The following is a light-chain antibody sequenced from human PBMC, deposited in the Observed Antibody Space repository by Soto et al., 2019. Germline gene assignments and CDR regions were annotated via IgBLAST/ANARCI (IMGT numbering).Light chain of an antibody. CDR1: QSVNSN. CDR2: GAS. J-gene: IGKJ1*01. CDR3: QQFNNWPVT. Sequence: EIVMTQSPATLSVSPGERATLSCRASQSVNSNLAWYQQKPGQAPRLLFYGASTRATGIPARFSGSGSGTEFTLTISSLQSVDFAVYYCQQFNNWPVTFAQGTKVEIK. V-gene: IGKV3-15*01.